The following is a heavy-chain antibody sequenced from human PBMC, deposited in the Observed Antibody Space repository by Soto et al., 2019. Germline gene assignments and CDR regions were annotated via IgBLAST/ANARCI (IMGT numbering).Heavy chain of an antibody. J-gene: IGHJ4*02. V-gene: IGHV3-33*01. CDR1: GFTFSDYG. CDR3: ARVDFGGNSYYFDY. Sequence: TGGSLRLSCVASGFTFSDYGIHWVRQAPDKGLEWVAVVWFDGSIQYYGDSVKGRFTISRDNSNSTVDLQMNNLRAEDTAVYYCARVDFGGNSYYFDYWGQGTPVTVSS. D-gene: IGHD1-7*01. CDR2: VWFDGSIQ.